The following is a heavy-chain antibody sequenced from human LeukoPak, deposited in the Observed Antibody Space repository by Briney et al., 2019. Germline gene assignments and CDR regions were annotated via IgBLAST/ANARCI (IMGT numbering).Heavy chain of an antibody. Sequence: ASVKVSCKASGGTFSSYAISWVRQAPGQGLEWMGGIIPIFGTANYAQKFQGRVTITADKSTSTAYMKLSSLRSEDTAVYYCARDRSARLLVVPAALGWFDPWGQGTLVTVSS. CDR1: GGTFSSYA. CDR2: IIPIFGTA. CDR3: ARDRSARLLVVPAALGWFDP. D-gene: IGHD2-2*01. V-gene: IGHV1-69*06. J-gene: IGHJ5*02.